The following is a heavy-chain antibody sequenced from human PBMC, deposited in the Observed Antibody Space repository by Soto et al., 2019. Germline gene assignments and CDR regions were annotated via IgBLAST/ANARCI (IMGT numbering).Heavy chain of an antibody. D-gene: IGHD6-25*01. CDR2: INHGRST. CDR3: AVLAGAINGFDP. V-gene: IGHV4-34*01. CDR1: GGSFSGYY. J-gene: IGHJ5*02. Sequence: LSLTCAVYGGSFSGYYWNWIRQPPGKGLEWIGEINHGRSTNYNPSLKSRVTISVDTSKNQFSLKLSSVAAADTAVYYCAVLAGAINGFDPWGQGTLVTVSS.